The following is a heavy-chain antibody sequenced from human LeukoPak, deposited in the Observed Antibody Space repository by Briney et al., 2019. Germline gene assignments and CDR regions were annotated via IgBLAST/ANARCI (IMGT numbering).Heavy chain of an antibody. D-gene: IGHD3-3*01. J-gene: IGHJ4*02. CDR3: ARVLVIFGVDGVWGLDF. Sequence: GGSLRLSCAASGFTFDDYGMTWVRQAPGKGLEWVSRINWNGGSTDYADSVKGRFTISRDNAKNSLYMQMNSLRAEDTALYYCARVLVIFGVDGVWGLDFWGQGALVTVSS. CDR1: GFTFDDYG. CDR2: INWNGGST. V-gene: IGHV3-20*04.